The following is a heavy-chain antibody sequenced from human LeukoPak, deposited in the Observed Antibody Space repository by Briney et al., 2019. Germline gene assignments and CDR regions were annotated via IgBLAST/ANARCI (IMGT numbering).Heavy chain of an antibody. J-gene: IGHJ4*02. CDR1: GYSFSNHW. Sequence: GESLKISCKGSGYSFSNHWIAWVRQMPGKGLEWMGIIFPGDSDSTYSPSFQGQVTISADKSSSTAYLQWSSLKASDSAMYYCARRYASSDWYYFDYWGQGTLVTVSS. D-gene: IGHD6-13*01. CDR3: ARRYASSDWYYFDY. CDR2: IFPGDSDS. V-gene: IGHV5-51*01.